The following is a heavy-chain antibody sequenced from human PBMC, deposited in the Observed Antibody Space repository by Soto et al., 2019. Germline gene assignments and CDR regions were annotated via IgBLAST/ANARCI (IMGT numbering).Heavy chain of an antibody. D-gene: IGHD6-13*01. CDR2: IYYSGST. V-gene: IGHV4-30-4*01. CDR3: ARGASRERTDPIAAAGTEGAFDI. J-gene: IGHJ3*02. CDR1: GGSISSGDYY. Sequence: SETLSLTCTVSGGSISSGDYYWSWIRQPPGKGLEWIGYIYYSGSTYYNPSLKSRVTISVDTSKNQFSLKLSSVTAADTAVYYCARGASRERTDPIAAAGTEGAFDIWGQGTMVTVSS.